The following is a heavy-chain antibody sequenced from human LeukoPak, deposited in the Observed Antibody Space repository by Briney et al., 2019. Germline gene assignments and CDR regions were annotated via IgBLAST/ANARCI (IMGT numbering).Heavy chain of an antibody. CDR2: IYYSGST. CDR3: ARTLVGASFDY. J-gene: IGHJ4*02. CDR1: GGSISSYY. Sequence: SETLSLTCTVSGGSISSYYWSWIRQPPGKGLEWIGYIYYSGSTNYNPSLKSRVTISLDTSKNQFSLKLSSVTAADTAVYYCARTLVGASFDYWGQGTLVTVSS. D-gene: IGHD1-26*01. V-gene: IGHV4-59*01.